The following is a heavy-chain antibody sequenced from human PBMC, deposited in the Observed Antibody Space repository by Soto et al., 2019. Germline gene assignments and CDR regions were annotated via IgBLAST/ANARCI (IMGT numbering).Heavy chain of an antibody. Sequence: PGGSLRLSCAASGFTVSSNYMSWVRQAPGKGLEWVSVIYTGGSTYYADSVKGRFTISRDNSKNTLYLQMNSLRAEDTAVYYCARDCGGPGRFAFGARGTLDPVSS. J-gene: IGHJ4*02. D-gene: IGHD2-15*01. V-gene: IGHV3-66*01. CDR2: IYTGGST. CDR3: ARDCGGPGRFAF. CDR1: GFTVSSNY.